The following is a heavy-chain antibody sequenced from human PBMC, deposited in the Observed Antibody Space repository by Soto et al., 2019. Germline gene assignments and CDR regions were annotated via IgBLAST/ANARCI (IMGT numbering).Heavy chain of an antibody. CDR3: VRGRLYSSTWYGDY. V-gene: IGHV3-30-3*01. D-gene: IGHD6-13*01. CDR1: GFTLSTHA. CDR2: ISYDGTNK. Sequence: QVQLVESGGGVVQPGRSLRLSCAASGFTLSTHAMHWVRQAPGKGLEWVAVISYDGTNKYYADSVKGRFTISRDTSKNTLYLQVISLRAEDTAVYYCVRGRLYSSTWYGDYWGQGTLVTVSS. J-gene: IGHJ4*02.